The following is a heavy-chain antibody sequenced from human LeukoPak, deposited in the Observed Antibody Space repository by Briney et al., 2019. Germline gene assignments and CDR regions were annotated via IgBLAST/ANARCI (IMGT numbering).Heavy chain of an antibody. V-gene: IGHV4-39*01. D-gene: IGHD6-6*01. CDR1: GGSISSSSYY. CDR3: ARDIAARPDNWFDP. CDR2: IYYSGST. J-gene: IGHJ5*02. Sequence: TPSETLSLTCTVSGGSISSSSYYWGWIRQPPGKGLEWIGSIYYSGSTYYNPSLKSRVTISVDTSKNQFSLKLSSVTAADTAVYYCARDIAARPDNWFDPWGQGTLVTVSS.